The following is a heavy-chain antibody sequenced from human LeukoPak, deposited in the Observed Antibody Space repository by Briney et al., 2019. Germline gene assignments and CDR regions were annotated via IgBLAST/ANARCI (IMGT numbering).Heavy chain of an antibody. CDR3: TRDVHDY. J-gene: IGHJ4*02. CDR1: GFTVSSYW. CDR2: IKEDGSDK. Sequence: VGSLRLSCAASGFTVSSYWMSWVRQAPGKGLEWGATIKEDGSDKYYVDSVKGRFSISRDNAENSLYLQMNSLRAEDTAVYYCTRDVHDYWGQGTLVTVSS. V-gene: IGHV3-7*01. D-gene: IGHD3-10*02.